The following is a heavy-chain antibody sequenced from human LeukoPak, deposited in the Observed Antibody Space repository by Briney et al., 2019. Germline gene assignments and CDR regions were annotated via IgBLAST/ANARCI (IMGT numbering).Heavy chain of an antibody. D-gene: IGHD3-10*01. Sequence: SETLSLTCTVSGGSISSSSYYWGWIRQPPGKGLEWIGSIYYSGSTYYNPSLKSRVTISVDTSKNQFSLKLSSVTAADTAVYYCATSGTYYYYYYMDVWGKGTTVTISS. V-gene: IGHV4-39*01. CDR2: IYYSGST. J-gene: IGHJ6*03. CDR1: GGSISSSSYY. CDR3: ATSGTYYYYYYMDV.